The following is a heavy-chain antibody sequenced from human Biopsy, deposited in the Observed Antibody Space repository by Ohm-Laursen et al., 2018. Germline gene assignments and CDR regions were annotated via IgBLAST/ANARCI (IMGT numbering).Heavy chain of an antibody. Sequence: LSLTCAVSGGSFSGTYWSWIRQTPGKGLEWVSGIRRNSAIIDYADSVRGRFTISRDNARRFLFLQMNNLKSEDTAFYYCARDRGGARYGMDVWGRGTTVTVSS. D-gene: IGHD3-10*01. V-gene: IGHV3-9*01. CDR2: IRRNSAII. CDR3: ARDRGGARYGMDV. CDR1: GGSFSGTY. J-gene: IGHJ6*02.